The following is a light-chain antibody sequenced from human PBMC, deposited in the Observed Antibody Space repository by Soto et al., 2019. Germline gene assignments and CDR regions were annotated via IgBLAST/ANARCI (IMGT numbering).Light chain of an antibody. CDR1: QSISTW. CDR2: DAS. Sequence: PSTLSASVGDRVTITCRASQSISTWLAWYQQKPGKAPKLLIYDASSLESGVPSRFSGSGSGTEFTLTISSLQPDDFATYYCQHYNSYSEAFGQGTKVDIK. CDR3: QHYNSYSEA. J-gene: IGKJ1*01. V-gene: IGKV1-5*01.